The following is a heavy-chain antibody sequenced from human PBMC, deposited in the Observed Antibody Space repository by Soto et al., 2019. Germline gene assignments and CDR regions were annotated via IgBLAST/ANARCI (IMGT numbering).Heavy chain of an antibody. J-gene: IGHJ5*02. D-gene: IGHD2-15*01. CDR3: ARDRVDCSGGNCWRSVEDT. CDR1: GYTFTSYY. V-gene: IGHV1-46*01. CDR2: IDPSGGGT. Sequence: QVQLVQSGAEVKKPGASVKVSCKASGYTFTSYYMHWVRQAPGQGLEWMGIIDPSGGGTSYAQKFQGSLTRTRDTSTSPVYMELSSLRSEDTAVYYCARDRVDCSGGNCWRSVEDTWGQGTLVTVSS.